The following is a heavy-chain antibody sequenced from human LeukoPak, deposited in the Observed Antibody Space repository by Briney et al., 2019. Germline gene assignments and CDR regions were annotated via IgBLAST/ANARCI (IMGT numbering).Heavy chain of an antibody. CDR1: GFSFSTNA. CDR3: AKDGSSGIAAAADAFDI. CDR2: ISGGGATA. Sequence: GGSLRLSCAASGFSFSTNAMSWVRQAPGKGLEWVSAISGGGATAYYADSVEGRFTISRDKSKNTVYLQMNSLRAEDTAVYYCAKDGSSGIAAAADAFDIWGQGTMVTVSS. D-gene: IGHD6-13*01. V-gene: IGHV3-23*01. J-gene: IGHJ3*02.